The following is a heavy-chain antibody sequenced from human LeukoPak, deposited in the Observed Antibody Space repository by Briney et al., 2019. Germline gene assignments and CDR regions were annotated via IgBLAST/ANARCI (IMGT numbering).Heavy chain of an antibody. Sequence: ASVKASCKASGYTFINYYMHWVRQAPGQGLEWMGIINPSGGTTSYAQNFQGRVTMTRDTSTSTVYMELSSLRSEDTAVYYCARIAVAGTSREDWFDPWGQGTLVTVSS. J-gene: IGHJ5*02. CDR3: ARIAVAGTSREDWFDP. CDR1: GYTFINYY. D-gene: IGHD6-19*01. V-gene: IGHV1-46*01. CDR2: INPSGGTT.